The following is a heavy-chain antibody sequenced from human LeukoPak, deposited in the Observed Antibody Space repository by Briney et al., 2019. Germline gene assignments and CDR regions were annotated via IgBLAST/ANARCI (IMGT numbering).Heavy chain of an antibody. Sequence: SETLSLTCTVSGGSISSYYWSWIRQPPGKGLEWIGYIYYSGSTNYNPSLKSRVTISVDTSKNQFSLKLSSVTAADTAVYYSARSTYYDILTGYQPMYYFVYWGQGTLVTVSS. CDR3: ARSTYYDILTGYQPMYYFVY. CDR1: GGSISSYY. D-gene: IGHD3-9*01. CDR2: IYYSGST. J-gene: IGHJ4*02. V-gene: IGHV4-59*01.